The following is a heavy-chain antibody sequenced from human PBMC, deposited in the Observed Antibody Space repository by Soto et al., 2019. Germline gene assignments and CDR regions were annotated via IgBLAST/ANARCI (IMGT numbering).Heavy chain of an antibody. Sequence: EVQLVESGGGLVQPGGSLRLSCAASGFTFSSYDMHWVRQATGKGLECVSAIGTAGDTYYPGSVKGRFTISRENAKNALYRQMNSLRAEDTAVYYCARSHPGYSSGWYTGRHYYDYGMDVWGQGTTVTVSS. CDR3: ARSHPGYSSGWYTGRHYYDYGMDV. J-gene: IGHJ6*02. D-gene: IGHD6-19*01. CDR2: IGTAGDT. V-gene: IGHV3-13*01. CDR1: GFTFSSYD.